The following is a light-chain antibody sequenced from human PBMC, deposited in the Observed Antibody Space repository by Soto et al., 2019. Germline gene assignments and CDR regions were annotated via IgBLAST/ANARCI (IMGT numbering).Light chain of an antibody. J-gene: IGLJ2*01. CDR3: SSYTSSGTQV. CDR2: EVS. CDR1: SSDVGGYNY. V-gene: IGLV2-14*01. Sequence: QSALTQPASVSGSPGQSITISCTGTSSDVGGYNYVSWYQQHPGKAPKLMIYEVSNRPSGVSTRFSGSKSGNTASLTISGLQDEDEADYYCSSYTSSGTQVFGGGTKLTVL.